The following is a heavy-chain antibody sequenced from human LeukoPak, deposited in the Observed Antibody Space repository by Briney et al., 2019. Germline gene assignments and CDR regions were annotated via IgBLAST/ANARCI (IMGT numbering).Heavy chain of an antibody. D-gene: IGHD3-22*01. CDR2: IYTSGST. Sequence: SETLSLTYTVSGGSISSYYWSWIRQPAGKGLEWIGRIYTSGSTNYNPSLKSRVTMSVDTSKNQFSLKLSSVTAADTAVYYCAREGHLYYYDSSGYFNDAFDIWGQGTMVTVSS. V-gene: IGHV4-4*07. CDR1: GGSISSYY. CDR3: AREGHLYYYDSSGYFNDAFDI. J-gene: IGHJ3*02.